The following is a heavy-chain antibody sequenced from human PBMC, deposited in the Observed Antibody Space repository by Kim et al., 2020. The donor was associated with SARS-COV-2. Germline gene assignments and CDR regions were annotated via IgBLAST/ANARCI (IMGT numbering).Heavy chain of an antibody. D-gene: IGHD3-16*01. J-gene: IGHJ6*02. Sequence: EKGRFTTARDNSKNTLYLQMNSRGAEDTAVYYCARERLGRALKGYYGMDVWGQGTTVTVSS. CDR3: ARERLGRALKGYYGMDV. V-gene: IGHV3-30*01.